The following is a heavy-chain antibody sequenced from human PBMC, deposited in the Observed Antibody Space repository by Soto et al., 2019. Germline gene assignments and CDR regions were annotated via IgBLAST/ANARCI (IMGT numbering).Heavy chain of an antibody. CDR3: ARVAENYYDSSGYYPGSRAAFDI. D-gene: IGHD3-22*01. CDR2: INPSGGST. Sequence: ASVKVSCKASGYTFTSYYMHWVRQAPGQGLEWMGIINPSGGSTSYAQKFQGRVTMTRDTSTSTVYMELSSLRSEDTAVYYCARVAENYYDSSGYYPGSRAAFDIWGQGTMVTVSS. CDR1: GYTFTSYY. V-gene: IGHV1-46*01. J-gene: IGHJ3*02.